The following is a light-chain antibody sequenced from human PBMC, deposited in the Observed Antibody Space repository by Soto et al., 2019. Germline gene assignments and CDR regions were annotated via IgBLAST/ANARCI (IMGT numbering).Light chain of an antibody. CDR1: QSFSSSY. J-gene: IGKJ5*01. CDR2: GAS. V-gene: IGKV3-20*01. Sequence: EIVLTQSPGTLSLSPGERAALSCRASQSFSSSYLVWYQQKPGQAPRLLIYGASSRATGIPDRFSGSGSGTDFTLTISRLEPEDFAAHYCQQYGSSHPITFGQGTRLEIK. CDR3: QQYGSSHPIT.